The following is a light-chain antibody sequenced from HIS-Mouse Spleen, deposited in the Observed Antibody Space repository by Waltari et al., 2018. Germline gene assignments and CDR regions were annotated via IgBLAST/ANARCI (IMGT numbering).Light chain of an antibody. CDR3: QVWDSSSDHVV. CDR1: NIGSKS. CDR2: DDS. Sequence: SYVLTQPPSVSVAPGKTARITCGGNNIGSKSVHWYQQKPGQAPVLVVYDDSDRPSGIPCRFSGSNSGNTATLTISKFEAGDEADYYCQVWDSSSDHVVFGGGTKLTVL. V-gene: IGLV3-21*03. J-gene: IGLJ2*01.